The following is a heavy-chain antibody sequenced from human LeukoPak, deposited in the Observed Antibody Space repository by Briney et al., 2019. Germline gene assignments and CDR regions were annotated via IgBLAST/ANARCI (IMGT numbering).Heavy chain of an antibody. Sequence: GASVKVSCKASGYTFINHAIHWVRQAPGQRLEWMGWINAGNGNTKYSQKFQGRVTITRDTSASTAYMELSSLRSEDTAVYYCARDPRRGYSYGFDYWGQGTLVTVSS. D-gene: IGHD5-18*01. CDR1: GYTFINHA. CDR3: ARDPRRGYSYGFDY. CDR2: INAGNGNT. J-gene: IGHJ4*02. V-gene: IGHV1-3*01.